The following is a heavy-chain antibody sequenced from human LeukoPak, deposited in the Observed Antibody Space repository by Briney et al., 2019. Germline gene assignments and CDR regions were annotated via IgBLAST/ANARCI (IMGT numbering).Heavy chain of an antibody. D-gene: IGHD1-26*01. V-gene: IGHV4-39*01. Sequence: SETLSLTCTVSGGSISSSSYYWGWIRQPPGKGLGWIGSIYYSGSTYYNPALKSRVTISVDTAKNQFSLKLSSVTAADTAVYYSARHLDSGSYLNWFDPWGQGTLVTVSS. J-gene: IGHJ5*02. CDR1: GGSISSSSYY. CDR3: ARHLDSGSYLNWFDP. CDR2: IYYSGST.